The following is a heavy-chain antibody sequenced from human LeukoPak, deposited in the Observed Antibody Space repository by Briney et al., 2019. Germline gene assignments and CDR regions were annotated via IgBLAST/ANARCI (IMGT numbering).Heavy chain of an antibody. CDR1: GGSISGYY. CDR3: AREASWFSSSWYFDY. V-gene: IGHV4-59*01. CDR2: IYYSGST. J-gene: IGHJ4*02. D-gene: IGHD6-13*01. Sequence: ASETLSLTCTVSGGSISGYYWSWIRQPPGKGLEWIGYIYYSGSTNYNPSLKSRFTISVDTSKNQFSLKLSSVTAADTAVYYCAREASWFSSSWYFDYWGQGTLVTVSS.